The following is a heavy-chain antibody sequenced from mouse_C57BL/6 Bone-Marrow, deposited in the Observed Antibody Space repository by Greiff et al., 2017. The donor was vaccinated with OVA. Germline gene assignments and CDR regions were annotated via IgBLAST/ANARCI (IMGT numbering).Heavy chain of an antibody. D-gene: IGHD1-1*02. CDR1: GFTFTDYY. CDR2: IRNKANGSTT. V-gene: IGHV7-3*01. CDR3: ARYMVEGYAMDY. Sequence: EVQLVEPGGGLVQPGGSLSLSCAASGFTFTDYYMSWVRQPPGKALEWLGFIRNKANGSTTEYSASVKGRFTISRANSQSILYLHMNALRDEDSATYDCARYMVEGYAMDYWGQGTSVTVSS. J-gene: IGHJ4*01.